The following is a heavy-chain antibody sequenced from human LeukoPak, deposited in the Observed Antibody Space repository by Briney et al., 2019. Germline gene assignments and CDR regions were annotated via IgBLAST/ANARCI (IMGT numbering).Heavy chain of an antibody. CDR1: GFTFSRYG. CDR2: ISGSGGST. V-gene: IGHV3-23*01. J-gene: IGHJ4*02. Sequence: PGGSLRLSCAASGFTFSRYGMSWVRQAPGKGLEWVSAISGSGGSTYYADSVKGRFTISRDNSKNTLYLQINSLGAEDTAVYYCAKDHLPGIVVADRDYWGQGTLVTVSS. CDR3: AKDHLPGIVVADRDY. D-gene: IGHD6-19*01.